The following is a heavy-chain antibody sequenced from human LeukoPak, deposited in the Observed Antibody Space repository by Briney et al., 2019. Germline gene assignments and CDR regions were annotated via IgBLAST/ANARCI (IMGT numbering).Heavy chain of an antibody. CDR2: ISTYNGKT. V-gene: IGHV1-18*01. CDR3: TRDTEIQYYDTGKRSRNFDY. D-gene: IGHD3-16*01. Sequence: ASVKVSCKASGYTFTSYDINWVRQATGQGLEWLGWISTYNGKTNYAQKFQGRVTMGADTPTTTGYMELRSLRSDDTAVYYCTRDTEIQYYDTGKRSRNFDYWGQGTLVTVSS. CDR1: GYTFTSYD. J-gene: IGHJ4*02.